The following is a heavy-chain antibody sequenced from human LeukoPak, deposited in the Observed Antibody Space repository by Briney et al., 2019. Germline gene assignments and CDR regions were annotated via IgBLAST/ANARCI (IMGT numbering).Heavy chain of an antibody. CDR2: TYYRSKW. D-gene: IGHD5/OR15-5a*01. V-gene: IGHV6-1*01. CDR3: ARGGFGLSVSLFDS. Sequence: SQTLSPTCAISEDSVSRDSAARNWIRQSPSSGLEWLGRTYYRSKWYLRGRLTINPDTSKNQFSLQLTFVTPEDTAVYYCARGGFGLSVSLFDSWGQGTLVTVSS. CDR1: EDSVSRDSAA. J-gene: IGHJ5*01.